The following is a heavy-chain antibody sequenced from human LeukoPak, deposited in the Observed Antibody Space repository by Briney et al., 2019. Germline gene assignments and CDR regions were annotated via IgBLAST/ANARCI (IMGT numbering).Heavy chain of an antibody. V-gene: IGHV5-10-1*01. J-gene: IGHJ4*02. CDR1: GYSFTSYW. D-gene: IGHD6-19*01. Sequence: GESLKISCKGSGYSFTSYWISWVRQMPGKGLEWMGRIDPSDSYTNYSPSFQGHVTISADKSISTAYLQWSSLKASDTAMYYYARHIISSGWYGGVDYWGQGTLVTVSS. CDR3: ARHIISSGWYGGVDY. CDR2: IDPSDSYT.